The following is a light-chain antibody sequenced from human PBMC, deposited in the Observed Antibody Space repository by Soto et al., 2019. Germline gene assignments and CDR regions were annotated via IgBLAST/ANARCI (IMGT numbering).Light chain of an antibody. V-gene: IGKV3-20*01. J-gene: IGKJ4*01. Sequence: EIVLTQSPATLSLSPGERDTISCGASQSVTTYLAWYQQKPGQAPRLLIYGASNRATGIPDRFSGSGSGTDFTLTISRLEPEDFAVYYCQQFSSYPLTFGGGTKVDIK. CDR1: QSVTTY. CDR2: GAS. CDR3: QQFSSYPLT.